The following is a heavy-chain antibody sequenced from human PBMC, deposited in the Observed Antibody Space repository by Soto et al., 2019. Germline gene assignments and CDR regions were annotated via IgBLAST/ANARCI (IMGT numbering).Heavy chain of an antibody. CDR1: GYTFTSYD. CDR2: MNPNSGNT. Sequence: QVQLVQSGAEVKKPGASVKVSCKASGYTFTSYDINWVRQATGQGLEWMGWMNPNSGNTGYAQKCLSRVTMTRNTSISTAYMELSNLRSEVTAVYYCAGLGPYSSSWYNYWGQGTLVTVSS. V-gene: IGHV1-8*01. D-gene: IGHD6-13*01. J-gene: IGHJ4*02. CDR3: AGLGPYSSSWYNY.